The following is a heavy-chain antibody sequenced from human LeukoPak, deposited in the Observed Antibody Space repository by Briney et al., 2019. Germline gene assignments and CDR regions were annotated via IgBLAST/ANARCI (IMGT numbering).Heavy chain of an antibody. D-gene: IGHD6-19*01. V-gene: IGHV1-3*03. J-gene: IGHJ4*02. CDR1: EYTFIDYY. CDR3: ARVVRYSSGPLTDLLPYYFDY. Sequence: ASVKVSCKASEYTFIDYYIHWVRQAPGQGLEWMGWINAGNGNTKYSQEFQGRVTITRDTSASAVYMELSSLRSDDMAVYYCARVVRYSSGPLTDLLPYYFDYWGQGTLVTVSS. CDR2: INAGNGNT.